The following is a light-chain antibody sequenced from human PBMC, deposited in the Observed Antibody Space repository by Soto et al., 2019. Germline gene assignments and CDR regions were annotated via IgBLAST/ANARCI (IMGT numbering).Light chain of an antibody. Sequence: DIQLTQSPSSLSASVGDRVTITCRASQSISTYLNWYQQKPGKAPNVLIYAASSLQAGVPSRFSGSGSGTDFTLTISSLQPADFATSFYQQSYRAPRTFGPGTRVDIK. J-gene: IGKJ3*01. CDR2: AAS. CDR1: QSISTY. CDR3: QQSYRAPRT. V-gene: IGKV1-39*01.